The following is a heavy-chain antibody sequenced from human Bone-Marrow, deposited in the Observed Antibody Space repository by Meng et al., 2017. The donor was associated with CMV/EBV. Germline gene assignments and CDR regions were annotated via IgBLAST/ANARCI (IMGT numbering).Heavy chain of an antibody. CDR1: GFTSSSYS. CDR2: ISSSSSYI. J-gene: IGHJ6*02. V-gene: IGHV3-21*01. Sequence: ETLSLTCAASGFTSSSYSMNWVRQAPGKGLEWVSSISSSSSYIYYADSVKGRFTISRDNAKNSLYLQKNSLRAEGTAVYYCARDSHDFWSGYYQVYYYGMDVWGQGTTVTVSS. CDR3: ARDSHDFWSGYYQVYYYGMDV. D-gene: IGHD3-3*01.